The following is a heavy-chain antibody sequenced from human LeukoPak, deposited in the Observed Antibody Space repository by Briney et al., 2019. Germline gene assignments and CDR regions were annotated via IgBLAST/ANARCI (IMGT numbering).Heavy chain of an antibody. CDR1: GFTFSRYS. CDR2: ISGSGGST. CDR3: AKLAPLYSGSNFDY. J-gene: IGHJ4*02. V-gene: IGHV3-23*01. Sequence: SGGSLRLSCAASGFTFSRYSMNWVRQAPGKGLEWVSAISGSGGSTYYADSVKGRFTISRDNSKNTLYLQMNSLRAEDTAVYYCAKLAPLYSGSNFDYWGQGTLVTVSS. D-gene: IGHD6-13*01.